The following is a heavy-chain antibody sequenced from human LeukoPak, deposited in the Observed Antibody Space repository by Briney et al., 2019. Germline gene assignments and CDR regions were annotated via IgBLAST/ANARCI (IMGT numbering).Heavy chain of an antibody. CDR2: ISIHTGNT. V-gene: IGHV1-18*04. D-gene: IGHD2-21*02. CDR1: GYTFNSYG. J-gene: IGHJ4*02. Sequence: ASVKVSCKASGYTFNSYGISWVRQAPGQGLEWMGWISIHTGNTKYGEKFQGRATMTRDTSTSTAYLEVRSLSSDDTAVYYCARVRGTALTAYPGYFDYWGQGTLVTISS. CDR3: ARVRGTALTAYPGYFDY.